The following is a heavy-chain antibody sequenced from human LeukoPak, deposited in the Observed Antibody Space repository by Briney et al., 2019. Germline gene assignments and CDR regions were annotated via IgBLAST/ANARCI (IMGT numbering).Heavy chain of an antibody. J-gene: IGHJ4*02. CDR2: IYPGDFDT. CDR1: GYSFTSYW. CDR3: ARHYCSSTSCYGRLGAPFDY. D-gene: IGHD2-2*01. Sequence: GESLKISCKGSGYSFTSYWIGWVRQMPGKGLEWMGIIYPGDFDTRYSPSFQGQVTISADKSISTAYLQWSSLKASDTAMYYCARHYCSSTSCYGRLGAPFDYWGQGTLVTVSS. V-gene: IGHV5-51*01.